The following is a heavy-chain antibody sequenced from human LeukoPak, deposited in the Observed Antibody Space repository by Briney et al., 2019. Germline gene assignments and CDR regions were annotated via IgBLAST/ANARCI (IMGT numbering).Heavy chain of an antibody. J-gene: IGHJ4*02. CDR1: GYTFTTYW. CDR2: VYPGDSDT. D-gene: IGHD4-17*01. CDR3: ARQRDYGEDIYSRYFDY. Sequence: GESLQISCQASGYTFTTYWIAWVRQLPGKGLEWMGRVYPGDSDTTYSPSFQGQVTISADRSINTAYLHWNSLKASDTAIYFCARQRDYGEDIYSRYFDYWGQGTLATVSS. V-gene: IGHV5-51*01.